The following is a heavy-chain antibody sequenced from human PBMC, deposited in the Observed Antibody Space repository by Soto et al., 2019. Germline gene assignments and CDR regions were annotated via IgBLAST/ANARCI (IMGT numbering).Heavy chain of an antibody. CDR2: INAGNGNT. Sequence: ASVKVSCKASGYTFTSYAMHWVRQAPGQRLEWMGWINAGNGNTKYSQKFQGRVTITRDTSASTAYMELSSLRSEDTAAYYCARVTRGYSYGQPRDYWGQGTLVTVSS. CDR1: GYTFTSYA. CDR3: ARVTRGYSYGQPRDY. J-gene: IGHJ4*02. V-gene: IGHV1-3*01. D-gene: IGHD5-18*01.